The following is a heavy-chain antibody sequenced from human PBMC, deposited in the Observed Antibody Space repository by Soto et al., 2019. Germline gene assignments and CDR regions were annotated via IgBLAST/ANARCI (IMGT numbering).Heavy chain of an antibody. Sequence: ASVQASCKVSGYTVAIYDMYGERQAPGQGLEWMGIINPSGGSTSYAQKFQGRVTMTRDTSTRTVYMELSSLRSEDTAVYYCARGVYSSGWTRSSYFGYWGQVTLVIVCS. CDR2: INPSGGST. D-gene: IGHD6-19*01. J-gene: IGHJ4*02. V-gene: IGHV1-46*01. CDR1: GYTVAIYD. CDR3: ARGVYSSGWTRSSYFGY.